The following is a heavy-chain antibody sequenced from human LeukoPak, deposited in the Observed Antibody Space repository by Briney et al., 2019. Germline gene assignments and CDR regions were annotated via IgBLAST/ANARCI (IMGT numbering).Heavy chain of an antibody. J-gene: IGHJ1*01. D-gene: IGHD1-26*01. CDR2: INTDGRNT. CDR1: GFTFSNYW. V-gene: IGHV3-74*01. CDR3: ARIGGPYPAC. Sequence: GGSLRLSCAVSGFTFSNYWMHWVRQVPGKGLVGVSRINTDGRNTSYADSVKGRFTISRDNAKSTLYLQMSSLRAEDTAVYYCARIGGPYPACWGQGTLVTVSS.